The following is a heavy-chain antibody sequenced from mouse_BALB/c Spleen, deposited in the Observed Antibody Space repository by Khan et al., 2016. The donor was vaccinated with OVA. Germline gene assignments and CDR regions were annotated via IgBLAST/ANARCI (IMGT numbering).Heavy chain of an antibody. Sequence: QIQLVQSGPELKKPGETVKISCKASGYTFTNYGMNWVKQAPGKGLKWMGWINTYTGEPTYADDFKGRFAFSLETSTSPAYLQISNLKNEDTTTYFCARRSLRLPVDYWGQGTSVTVSS. CDR1: GYTFTNYG. D-gene: IGHD1-2*01. V-gene: IGHV9-3-1*01. CDR3: ARRSLRLPVDY. J-gene: IGHJ4*01. CDR2: INTYTGEP.